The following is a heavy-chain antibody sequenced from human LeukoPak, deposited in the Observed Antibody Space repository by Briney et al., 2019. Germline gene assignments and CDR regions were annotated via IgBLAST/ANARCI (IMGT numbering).Heavy chain of an antibody. Sequence: GGSLRLSFAASGFTFCSYCMNWGPQAPGEGLGWVSALSGSGGSTSYADSVKGRFTISRDNSRDTLYLQMKSLRAEDTAVYYCAKTPRNSGWWIDYWGQGTLVTVSS. CDR2: LSGSGGST. CDR3: AKTPRNSGWWIDY. J-gene: IGHJ4*02. CDR1: GFTFCSYC. V-gene: IGHV3-23*01. D-gene: IGHD6-19*01.